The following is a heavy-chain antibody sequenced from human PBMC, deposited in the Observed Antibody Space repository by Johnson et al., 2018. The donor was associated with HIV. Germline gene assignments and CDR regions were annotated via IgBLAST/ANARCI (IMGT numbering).Heavy chain of an antibody. J-gene: IGHJ3*02. V-gene: IGHV3-53*01. CDR1: GFTVSSNY. Sequence: EVQLVESGGGLIQPGGSLRLSCAASGFTVSSNYMSWVRQAPGKGLEWVSVIYSGGRTYYADPVKGRFPISRDNSKNTLYLQMNSLRAEDTAVYYCARDGRDGYNYRWLWGAFDIWGQGTTVTVSS. CDR3: ARDGRDGYNYRWLWGAFDI. CDR2: IYSGGRT. D-gene: IGHD5-24*01.